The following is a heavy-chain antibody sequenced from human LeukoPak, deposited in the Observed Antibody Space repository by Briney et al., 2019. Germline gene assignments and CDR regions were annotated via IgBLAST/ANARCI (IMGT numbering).Heavy chain of an antibody. CDR2: INSDGSST. D-gene: IGHD5-18*01. CDR3: ARGGGYSYGPTDY. V-gene: IGHV3-74*01. Sequence: GGSLRVSCAATGFTFSGYWMHGVRQAPGKGLVWVSRINSDGSSTSYADSVKGRFTISRDNAKNTLYLQMNSLRAEDTAVYYCARGGGYSYGPTDYWGQGTLVTVSS. CDR1: GFTFSGYW. J-gene: IGHJ4*02.